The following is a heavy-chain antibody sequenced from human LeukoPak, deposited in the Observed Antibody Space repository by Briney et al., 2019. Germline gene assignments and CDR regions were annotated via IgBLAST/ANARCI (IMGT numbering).Heavy chain of an antibody. CDR3: AREHSGSYQN. J-gene: IGHJ4*02. Sequence: SETLSLTCAVYGGSFSGYYWGWIRQSPGKGLEWIGEINHSGSTNYNPSLKSRVTISVDTSKNQFSLKLSSVTAADTAVYYCAREHSGSYQNWGQGTLVTVSS. V-gene: IGHV4-34*01. D-gene: IGHD1-26*01. CDR2: INHSGST. CDR1: GGSFSGYY.